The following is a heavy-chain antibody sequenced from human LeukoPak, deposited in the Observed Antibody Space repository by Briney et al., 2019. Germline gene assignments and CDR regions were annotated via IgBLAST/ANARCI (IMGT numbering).Heavy chain of an antibody. CDR3: AKVSGYCSGGCCYSSGSYYYYGMDV. D-gene: IGHD2-15*01. J-gene: IGHJ6*04. V-gene: IGHV3-23*01. Sequence: GGSLRLSCVASGFTYSSYAMSWVRQAPGKGQEWVSDIIDSGDITYYADSVKGRFTISRDNSKNTMYLQMNSLRAEDTALYYCAKVSGYCSGGCCYSSGSYYYYGMDVWGKGTTVTVSS. CDR2: IIDSGDIT. CDR1: GFTYSSYA.